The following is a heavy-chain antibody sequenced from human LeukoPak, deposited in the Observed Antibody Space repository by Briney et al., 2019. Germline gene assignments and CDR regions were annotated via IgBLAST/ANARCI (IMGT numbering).Heavy chain of an antibody. J-gene: IGHJ4*02. CDR2: ISSSGSTI. Sequence: GGSLRLSCAASGFTSSDYYMSWIRQAPGKGLEWVSYISSSGSTIYYADSVKGRFTISRDNAKNSLYLQMNSLRAEDTAVYYCARRCSGGSCFTYYFDYWGQGTLVTVSS. D-gene: IGHD2-15*01. V-gene: IGHV3-11*01. CDR1: GFTSSDYY. CDR3: ARRCSGGSCFTYYFDY.